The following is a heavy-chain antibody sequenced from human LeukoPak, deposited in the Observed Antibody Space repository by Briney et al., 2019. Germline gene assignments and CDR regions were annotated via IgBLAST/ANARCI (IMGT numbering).Heavy chain of an antibody. D-gene: IGHD3-10*01. CDR2: ISAYNGNT. V-gene: IGHV1-18*01. CDR1: GYTFTSYG. CDR3: ARKGNYYGSGSHDY. J-gene: IGHJ4*02. Sequence: GASVTVSCKASGYTFTSYGISWVRQAPGQGLEWMGWISAYNGNTNYAQKPQGRVTMTTDTSTSTAYMELRSLRSDDTAVYYCARKGNYYGSGSHDYWGQGTLVTVSS.